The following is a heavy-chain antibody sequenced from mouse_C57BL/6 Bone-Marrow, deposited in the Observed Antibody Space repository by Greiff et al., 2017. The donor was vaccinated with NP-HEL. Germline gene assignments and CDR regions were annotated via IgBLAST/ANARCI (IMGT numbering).Heavy chain of an antibody. V-gene: IGHV1-47*01. CDR3: ASGDYDGEAWFAY. Sequence: QVQLQQSGAELVKPGASVKMSCKASGYTFTTYPIEWMKQNHGKSLEWIGNFYPYNDYIKYHEKFKGKATLTVEKSSSTVYLELSRLTSDYSAVYYCASGDYDGEAWFAYWGQGTLVTVSA. J-gene: IGHJ3*01. CDR1: GYTFTTYP. CDR2: FYPYNDYI. D-gene: IGHD2-4*01.